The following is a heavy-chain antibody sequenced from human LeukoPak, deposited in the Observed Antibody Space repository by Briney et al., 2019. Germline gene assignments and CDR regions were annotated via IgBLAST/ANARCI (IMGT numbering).Heavy chain of an antibody. CDR1: GLTFSSYS. CDR2: ISSSSSYI. V-gene: IGHV3-21*01. D-gene: IGHD3-16*01. J-gene: IGHJ3*02. Sequence: GGSLRLSCAASGLTFSSYSMNWVRQAPGKGLEWVSSISSSSSYIYYADSVKGRFTISRDNAKNSLYLQMNSLRAEDTAGYYCARDGGNDAFDIWGQGTMVTVSS. CDR3: ARDGGNDAFDI.